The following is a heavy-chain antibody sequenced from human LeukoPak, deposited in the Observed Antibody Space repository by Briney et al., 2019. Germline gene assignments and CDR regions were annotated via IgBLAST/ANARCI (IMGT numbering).Heavy chain of an antibody. Sequence: PSETLSLTCAVSGYSISSGYYWGWIRQPPGKGLEWIGSIYHSGSTYYNPSLKSRVTISVDTSKNQFSLKLSSVTAADTAVYYCARDSTYSGSYIRDYNWFDPWGQGTLVTVSS. J-gene: IGHJ5*02. CDR1: GYSISSGYY. V-gene: IGHV4-38-2*02. D-gene: IGHD1-26*01. CDR3: ARDSTYSGSYIRDYNWFDP. CDR2: IYHSGST.